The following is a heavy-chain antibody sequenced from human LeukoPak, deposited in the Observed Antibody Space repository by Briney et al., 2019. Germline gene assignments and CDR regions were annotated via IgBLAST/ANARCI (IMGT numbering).Heavy chain of an antibody. J-gene: IGHJ4*02. CDR2: ISGSGGST. D-gene: IGHD5-18*01. CDR1: GFTFSSYA. CDR3: AAHARYSYGVPYYFDY. V-gene: IGHV3-23*01. Sequence: PGGSLRLSCAASGFTFSSYAMSWVRQAPGKGLEWVSAISGSGGSTYYADSVKGRSTISRDNSKNTLYLQMNSLRAEDTAVYYCAAHARYSYGVPYYFDYWGQGTLVTVSS.